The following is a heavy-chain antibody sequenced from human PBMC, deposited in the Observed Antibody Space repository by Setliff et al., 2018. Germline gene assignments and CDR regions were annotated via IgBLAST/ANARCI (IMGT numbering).Heavy chain of an antibody. CDR3: ARDQWVRSPPLSFSYGMDV. CDR1: GGSISSHY. J-gene: IGHJ6*02. CDR2: IDISGTT. Sequence: NPSETLSLTCTVSGGSISSHYWNWIRQPAGEGLEWIGRIDISGTTNYNPSLKSRVTMSLDSSKNQLSLTLTSVTATDTAVYYCARDQWVRSPPLSFSYGMDVWGLGTTVTVSS. D-gene: IGHD2-8*01. V-gene: IGHV4-4*07.